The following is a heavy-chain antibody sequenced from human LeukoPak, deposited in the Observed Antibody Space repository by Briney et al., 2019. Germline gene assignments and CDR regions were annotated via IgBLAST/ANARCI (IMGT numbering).Heavy chain of an antibody. J-gene: IGHJ3*01. CDR3: ARVRGSDAFDL. CDR1: GGTFSTYA. CDR2: IIPILSQA. V-gene: IGHV1-69*11. D-gene: IGHD3-10*01. Sequence: SVKVSCKSSGGTFSTYAISWLRQAPGQGLEWMGRIIPILSQADYALNLQGRFTITAGESTSTAYMELSSLRSEDTAVYFCARVRGSDAFDLWGQGTMVTVSS.